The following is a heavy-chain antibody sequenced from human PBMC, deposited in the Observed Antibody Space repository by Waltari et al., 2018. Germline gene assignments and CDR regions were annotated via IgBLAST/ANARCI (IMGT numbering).Heavy chain of an antibody. CDR3: ARDSSILDY. CDR2: ISSSSNYI. D-gene: IGHD3-3*02. CDR1: GFTFSSHS. V-gene: IGHV3-21*01. Sequence: EVQLVESGGGLVKPGGSLRLSCAASGFTFSSHSMNWVRQAQGKGREWVSSISSSSNYIYYADSVKGRFTISRDNAKNSLYLQMNSLRADDTAVYYCARDSSILDYWGQGTLVTVSS. J-gene: IGHJ4*02.